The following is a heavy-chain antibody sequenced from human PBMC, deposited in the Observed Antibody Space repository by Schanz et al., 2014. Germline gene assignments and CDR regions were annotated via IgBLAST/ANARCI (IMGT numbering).Heavy chain of an antibody. J-gene: IGHJ2*01. D-gene: IGHD1-1*01. V-gene: IGHV4-61*02. CDR3: ARDTTWRLDL. CDR2: VFPNGIT. CDR1: GGSIRSGTYY. Sequence: QVQLQESGPGLVKPSQTLSLTCTVSGGSIRSGTYYWSWIRQPAGKALEWVERVFPNGITNYNPSLKSRVPISLGTSKTQFSLTLPSLTAADTAVYYCARDTTWRLDLWGRGTLVTVSS.